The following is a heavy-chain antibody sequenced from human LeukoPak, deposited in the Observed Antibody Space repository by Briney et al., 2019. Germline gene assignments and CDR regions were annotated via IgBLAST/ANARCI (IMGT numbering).Heavy chain of an antibody. D-gene: IGHD3-22*01. V-gene: IGHV3-23*01. CDR3: AKFDSSGYYRTFDY. Sequence: GGSLRLSCAASGFTFSTYGMSWVRQAPGKGLEWVSAIRNSGDSPYYADSVKGRFTISRDNSKNTLYLQMNSLRAEDTAVYYCAKFDSSGYYRTFDYWGQGTLVTVSS. J-gene: IGHJ4*02. CDR2: IRNSGDSP. CDR1: GFTFSTYG.